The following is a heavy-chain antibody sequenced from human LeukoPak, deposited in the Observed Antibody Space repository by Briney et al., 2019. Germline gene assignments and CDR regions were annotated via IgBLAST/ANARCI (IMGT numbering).Heavy chain of an antibody. CDR3: AKGTLTFGGVIVQPFDY. CDR2: ISGSGGST. Sequence: GGSLRLSCAASGFTFSSYAMSWVRQAPGKGLEWVSSISGSGGSTYYADSVKGRFTISRDNSKDTLYLQMKSLRAEDTAVYYCAKGTLTFGGVIVQPFDYWGQGTLVTVSS. D-gene: IGHD3-16*02. CDR1: GFTFSSYA. J-gene: IGHJ4*02. V-gene: IGHV3-23*01.